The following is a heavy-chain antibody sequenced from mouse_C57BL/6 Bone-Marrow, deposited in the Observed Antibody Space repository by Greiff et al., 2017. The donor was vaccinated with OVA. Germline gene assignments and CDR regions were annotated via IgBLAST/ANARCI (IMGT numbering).Heavy chain of an antibody. Sequence: QVQLQQSGAELVRPGTSVKVSSKASGYAFTNYLIEWVKQRPGQGLEWIGVINPGSGGTNYNEKFKGKATLTADKSSSTAYMQLSSLTSEDSAVYFCARSYGYDWYFDVWGTGTTVTVSS. V-gene: IGHV1-54*01. CDR1: GYAFTNYL. J-gene: IGHJ1*03. CDR2: INPGSGGT. CDR3: ARSYGYDWYFDV. D-gene: IGHD2-2*01.